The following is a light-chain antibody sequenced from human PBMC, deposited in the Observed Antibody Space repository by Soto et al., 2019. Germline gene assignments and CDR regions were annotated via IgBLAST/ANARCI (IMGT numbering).Light chain of an antibody. J-gene: IGKJ4*01. V-gene: IGKV1-33*01. CDR2: DAS. Sequence: DIQMTQSPSSLSASVGDRVTITCQASQDISNYLNWYQQKPGKAPKLLIYDASNLETGVPSRFSGSGSGTDFIFTVSSLQPEDIATYYCQQYDNLPLTFGGGTKVDI. CDR1: QDISNY. CDR3: QQYDNLPLT.